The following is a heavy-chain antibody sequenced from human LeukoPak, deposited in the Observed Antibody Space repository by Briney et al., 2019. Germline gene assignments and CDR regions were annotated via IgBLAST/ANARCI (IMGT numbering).Heavy chain of an antibody. Sequence: PSETLSLTCAVYGGSFSGYYWSWIRQPPGKGLEWIGSVYYGGGTYYNPSLKSRVTISLDASKNQFSLKVTSVTAADTAVYYCARRASSSWYFDYWGQGTLVTVSS. CDR3: ARRASSSWYFDY. D-gene: IGHD6-13*01. J-gene: IGHJ4*02. CDR2: VYYGGGT. CDR1: GGSFSGYY. V-gene: IGHV4-34*01.